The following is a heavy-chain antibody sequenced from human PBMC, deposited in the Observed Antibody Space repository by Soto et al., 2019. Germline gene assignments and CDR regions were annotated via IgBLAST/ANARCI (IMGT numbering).Heavy chain of an antibody. CDR3: AHSPLISGYGWGHFDY. D-gene: IGHD5-12*01. Sequence: SGPTLVNPTQTLTLTCTFPGFSLSTSGVGVGWIRQPPGKALEWLALIYWDGDKRYSPSLKSRLTITKDTSKNQVVLTMTNMDPVDTATYYXAHSPLISGYGWGHFDYWGQGTLVTVSS. J-gene: IGHJ4*02. V-gene: IGHV2-5*02. CDR1: GFSLSTSGVG. CDR2: IYWDGDK.